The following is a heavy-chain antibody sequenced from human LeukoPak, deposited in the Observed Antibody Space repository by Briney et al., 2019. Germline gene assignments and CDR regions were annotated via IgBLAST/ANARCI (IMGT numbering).Heavy chain of an antibody. CDR1: GGSISSYY. CDR2: IYYSGST. J-gene: IGHJ5*02. V-gene: IGHV4-39*07. Sequence: SETLSLTCTVSGGSISSYYWGWIRQPPGKGLEWIGSIYYSGSTYYNPSLKSRVTISVDTSKNQFSLKLSSVTAADTAVYYCARDAGYRGKILTGYYKPHWFDPWGQGTPVTVSS. D-gene: IGHD3-9*01. CDR3: ARDAGYRGKILTGYYKPHWFDP.